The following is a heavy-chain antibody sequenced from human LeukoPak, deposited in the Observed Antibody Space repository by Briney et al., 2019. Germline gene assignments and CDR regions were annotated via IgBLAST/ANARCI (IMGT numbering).Heavy chain of an antibody. J-gene: IGHJ4*02. CDR2: IYHSGST. Sequence: AETLCLTCAVSGGSISSSNWWSWVRQPPGKGLEGIGEIYHSGSTNYTPSLKSRVTISVDKSKNQFSLKLSSVTAADTAVYYCAKHVYYYDSSGYYYVLDYWGQGTLVTVSS. D-gene: IGHD3-22*01. CDR3: AKHVYYYDSSGYYYVLDY. CDR1: GGSISSSNW. V-gene: IGHV4-4*02.